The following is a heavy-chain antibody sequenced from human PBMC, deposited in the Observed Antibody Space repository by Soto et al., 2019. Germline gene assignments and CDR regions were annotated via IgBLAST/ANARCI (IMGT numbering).Heavy chain of an antibody. CDR2: ISYDGSNK. J-gene: IGHJ6*01. Sequence: QVQLVESGGGVVQPGRSLRLSCAASGFTFSSYGMHWVRQAPGKGLEWVAVISYDGSNKYYADSVKGRFTISRDNSKNTLYLQMNILRVEDTAVYYCVKGSLWFGEHIRGVYGMDVW. V-gene: IGHV3-30*18. CDR3: VKGSLWFGEHIRGVYGMDV. D-gene: IGHD3-10*01. CDR1: GFTFSSYG.